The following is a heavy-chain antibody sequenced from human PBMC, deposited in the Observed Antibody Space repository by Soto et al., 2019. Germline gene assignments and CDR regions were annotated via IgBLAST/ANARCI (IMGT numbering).Heavy chain of an antibody. J-gene: IGHJ5*01. D-gene: IGHD3-22*01. CDR1: GYSFSYYG. CDR3: VRDRPRGYDNRGFYS. Sequence: VKVSCKACGYSFSYYGINWVRQAPGQGLEWMGWSNPYNGHKNYAQKFADRLTMTTDTSTATVSMELRNLKSDDTAVYYCVRDRPRGYDNRGFYSWG. V-gene: IGHV1-18*01. CDR2: SNPYNGHK.